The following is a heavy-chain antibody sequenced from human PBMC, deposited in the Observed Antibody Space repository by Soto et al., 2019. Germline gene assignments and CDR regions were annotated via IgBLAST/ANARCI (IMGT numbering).Heavy chain of an antibody. CDR1: GYSFTSYW. Sequence: GESLKISCKGSGYSFTSYWISWVRQMPGKGLEWMGRIDPSDSYTNYSPSFQGHVTISADKSISTAYLQWSSLKASDTAMYYCARQSDYSNRYYGMDVWGQGTTVTVSS. CDR2: IDPSDSYT. D-gene: IGHD4-4*01. J-gene: IGHJ6*02. CDR3: ARQSDYSNRYYGMDV. V-gene: IGHV5-10-1*01.